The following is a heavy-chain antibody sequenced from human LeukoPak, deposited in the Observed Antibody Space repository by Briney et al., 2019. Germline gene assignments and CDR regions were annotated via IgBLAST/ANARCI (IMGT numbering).Heavy chain of an antibody. CDR2: IYTSGSI. V-gene: IGHV4-61*02. J-gene: IGHJ2*01. CDR1: GGSISSGSYY. D-gene: IGHD2-15*01. Sequence: SETLSLTCTVSGGSISSGSYYWSWIRQPAGKGLEWIGRIYTSGSINYNPSLKSRVTISVDTSKNQFSLKLSSMTAADTAVYYCARDAFGLLLNYWYFDLWGRGTLVTVSS. CDR3: ARDAFGLLLNYWYFDL.